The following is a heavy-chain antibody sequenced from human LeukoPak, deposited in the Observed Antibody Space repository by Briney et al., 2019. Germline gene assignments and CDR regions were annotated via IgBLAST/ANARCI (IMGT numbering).Heavy chain of an antibody. D-gene: IGHD4-23*01. Sequence: SETLSLTCTVSGGSISSSSYYWGWIRQPPGKGLEWIGSIYYSGSTYYNPSLKSRVTISVDTSKDQFSLKLSSVTAADTAVYYCARGDYGGNFDFDHWGQGTLVTVSS. CDR2: IYYSGST. J-gene: IGHJ4*02. CDR3: ARGDYGGNFDFDH. CDR1: GGSISSSSYY. V-gene: IGHV4-39*07.